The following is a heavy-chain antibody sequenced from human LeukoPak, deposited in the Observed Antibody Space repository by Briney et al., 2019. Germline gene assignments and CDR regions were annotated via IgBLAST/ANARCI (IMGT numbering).Heavy chain of an antibody. D-gene: IGHD1-26*01. CDR1: GGSISSYY. CDR3: AGLRELLYYFDY. CDR2: IYYSGST. Sequence: PSETLSLTCTVSGGSISSYYWSWIRQPPGKGLEWIGYIYYSGSTNYNPSLKSRVTISVDTSKNQFSLKLSSVTAADTAVYYCAGLRELLYYFDYWGQGTLVTVSS. V-gene: IGHV4-59*08. J-gene: IGHJ4*02.